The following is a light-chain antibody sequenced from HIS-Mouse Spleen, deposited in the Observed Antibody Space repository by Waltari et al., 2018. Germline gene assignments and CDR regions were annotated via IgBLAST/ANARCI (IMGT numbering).Light chain of an antibody. CDR3: CSYAGSYPVV. Sequence: QSALTQPRSVSGSPGQSVTISFTGTSSDVGGYNYVSWYQQPPGKAPKLLIYDVSKRPSGVPDRFSGSKSGNTASLTISGLQAEDEADYYCCSYAGSYPVVFGGGTKLTVL. CDR2: DVS. J-gene: IGLJ2*01. CDR1: SSDVGGYNY. V-gene: IGLV2-11*01.